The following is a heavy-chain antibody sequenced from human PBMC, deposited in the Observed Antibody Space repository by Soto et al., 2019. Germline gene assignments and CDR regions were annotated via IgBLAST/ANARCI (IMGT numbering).Heavy chain of an antibody. J-gene: IGHJ6*02. CDR3: ARGFRNGFNV. Sequence: EVQLVESGGGLVKPGGSLRLSCVASGFTFSGYSINWVRQTPGKGLEWVSYISGPSIYIYYADSVKGRFTISRDNDKNAVYLQMNSLRAEDTAVYYCARGFRNGFNVWGQGTTVSVSS. V-gene: IGHV3-21*01. CDR2: ISGPSIYI. D-gene: IGHD2-8*01. CDR1: GFTFSGYS.